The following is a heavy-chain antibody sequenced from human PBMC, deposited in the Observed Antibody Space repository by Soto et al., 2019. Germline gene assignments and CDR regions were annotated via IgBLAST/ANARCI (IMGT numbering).Heavy chain of an antibody. V-gene: IGHV3-23*01. D-gene: IGHD6-13*01. CDR2: ITGSGTGA. J-gene: IGHJ4*02. Sequence: VHLLESGGGLVHPGESLRLSCGASGFTFSSCVMTWVRQAPGKGLEWVSCITGSGTGAYYADSVKGRFTISRDNSKNMVYLQINNLRAEDTGVYYCAKGLINGRWYAEDWGQGTLVTVSS. CDR3: AKGLINGRWYAED. CDR1: GFTFSSCV.